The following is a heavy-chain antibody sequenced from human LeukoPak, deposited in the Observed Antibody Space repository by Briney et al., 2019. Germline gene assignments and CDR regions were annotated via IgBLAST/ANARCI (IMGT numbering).Heavy chain of an antibody. J-gene: IGHJ5*02. CDR2: INPNSGGT. CDR3: ARGGYYYDSSGYYYDRETNWFDP. CDR1: GYTFTGYY. V-gene: IGHV1-2*02. Sequence: ASVKVSCKASGYTFTGYYMHWVRQAPGQGLEWMGWINPNSGGTNYAQKFQGRVTMTRDTAISTAYMELSRLRSDDTAVYYCARGGYYYDSSGYYYDRETNWFDPWGQGTLVTVSS. D-gene: IGHD3-22*01.